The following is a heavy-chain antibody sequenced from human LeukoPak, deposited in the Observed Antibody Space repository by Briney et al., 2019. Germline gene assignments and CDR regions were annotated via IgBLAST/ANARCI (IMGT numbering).Heavy chain of an antibody. V-gene: IGHV4-59*08. D-gene: IGHD2-15*01. CDR2: IYYSGST. CDR3: ARLGTLAAKNVYYYYGMDV. CDR1: GGSISSYY. J-gene: IGHJ6*02. Sequence: SETLSLTCTVSGGSISSYYWSWIRQPPGKGLEWIGYIYYSGSTNYNPSLKSRVTISVDTSKNQFSLKLSSVTAADTAVYYCARLGTLAAKNVYYYYGMDVWGQGATVAVSS.